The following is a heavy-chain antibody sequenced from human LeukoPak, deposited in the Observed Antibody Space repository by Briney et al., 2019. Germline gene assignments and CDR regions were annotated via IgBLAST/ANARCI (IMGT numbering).Heavy chain of an antibody. Sequence: GGSLRLSCAASGFTFSSYWMSWVRQAPGKGLEWVANIKQDGSEKYYVDSVKGRFTISRDNAKNSLYLQMNSLRAEDTAVYYCASAPYLSDYYGMDVWGQGTTVTVSS. D-gene: IGHD2-2*01. CDR2: IKQDGSEK. CDR3: ASAPYLSDYYGMDV. J-gene: IGHJ6*02. CDR1: GFTFSSYW. V-gene: IGHV3-7*01.